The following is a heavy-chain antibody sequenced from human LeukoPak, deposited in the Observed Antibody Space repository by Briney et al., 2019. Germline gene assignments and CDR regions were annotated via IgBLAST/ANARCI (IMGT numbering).Heavy chain of an antibody. CDR2: ISSSNTYI. V-gene: IGHV3-21*01. D-gene: IGHD3-22*01. J-gene: IGHJ3*02. Sequence: GGSLRLSCAASGFTFSSYAMSWVRQAPGKGLEWVSSISSSNTYIYYADSVKGRFTISRDNAKNSLSLQMNSLRAEDTAVYYCARDWHHSDSRDYAFDIWGQGTMVTVSS. CDR1: GFTFSSYA. CDR3: ARDWHHSDSRDYAFDI.